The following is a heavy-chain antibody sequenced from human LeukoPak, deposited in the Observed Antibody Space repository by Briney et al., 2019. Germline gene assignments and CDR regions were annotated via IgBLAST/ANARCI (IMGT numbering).Heavy chain of an antibody. CDR3: VRVGLDYGDYVDY. Sequence: GGSLRLSCAASGFTFSDYYMSWIRQAPGKGLEWVSYISSTSTYTNYADSVKGRFTISRNNAENSLYLQMNSLRAEDTAVYFCVRVGLDYGDYVDYWGQGSLVTVSS. D-gene: IGHD4-17*01. V-gene: IGHV3-11*05. CDR2: ISSTSTYT. J-gene: IGHJ4*02. CDR1: GFTFSDYY.